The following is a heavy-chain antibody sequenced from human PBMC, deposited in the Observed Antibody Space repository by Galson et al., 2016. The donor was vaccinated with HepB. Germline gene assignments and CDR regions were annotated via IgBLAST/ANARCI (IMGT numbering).Heavy chain of an antibody. J-gene: IGHJ6*04. CDR3: AKDRKIDCSGADCCAWGSYYYYAMDV. CDR2: IFTSGTT. D-gene: IGHD2-15*01. Sequence: TLSLTCTVSGGAISSGIYYWSWIRQPAGKGLEWIGRIFTSGTTSYNPSLKSRVTISLDTSKNQFTLKMTSVTAADTAVYFCAKDRKIDCSGADCCAWGSYYYYAMDVWGKGTTVTVSS. V-gene: IGHV4-61*02. CDR1: GGAISSGIYY.